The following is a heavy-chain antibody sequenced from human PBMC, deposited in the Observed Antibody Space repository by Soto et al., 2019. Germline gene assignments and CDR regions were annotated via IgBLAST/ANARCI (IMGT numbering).Heavy chain of an antibody. J-gene: IGHJ4*01. CDR3: AAMLIVGATPYYFEY. CDR2: MYYSGST. V-gene: IGHV4-39*01. CDR1: GDSISISSYY. Sequence: QLQLEESGPRLVKPSETLSLTCTISGDSISISSYYWAWIRQPPGKGLEWIGSMYYSGSTSNNPSRKSRVTMSVDTPKKQFSLILSSVTAADTAVYYCAAMLIVGATPYYFEYWDEGNLVTVSS. D-gene: IGHD1-26*01.